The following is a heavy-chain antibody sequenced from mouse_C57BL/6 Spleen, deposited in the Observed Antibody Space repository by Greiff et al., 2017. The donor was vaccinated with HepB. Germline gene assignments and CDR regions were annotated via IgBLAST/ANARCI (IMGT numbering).Heavy chain of an antibody. CDR2: IYPGSGNT. D-gene: IGHD1-1*01. Sequence: VKLVESGAELVRPGASVKLSCKASGYTFTDYYINWVKQRPGQGLEWIARIYPGSGNTYYNEKFKGKATLTAEKSSSTAYMQLSSLTSDDSAVYFCARNLDYGSSYPHYYAMDYWGQGTSVTVSS. J-gene: IGHJ4*01. CDR1: GYTFTDYY. V-gene: IGHV1-76*01. CDR3: ARNLDYGSSYPHYYAMDY.